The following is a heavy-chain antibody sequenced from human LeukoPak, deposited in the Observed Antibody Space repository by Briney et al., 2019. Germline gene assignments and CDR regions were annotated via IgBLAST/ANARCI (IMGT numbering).Heavy chain of an antibody. CDR2: ISGSGGST. Sequence: GGSLRLSCAASGFTVSSNYMSWVRQAPGKGLEWVSAISGSGGSTYYADSVKGRFTISRDNSKNTLYLQMNSLRAEDTAVYYCAKARGITGTTARLYYFDYWGQGTLVTVSS. V-gene: IGHV3-23*01. CDR1: GFTVSSNY. D-gene: IGHD1-7*01. J-gene: IGHJ4*02. CDR3: AKARGITGTTARLYYFDY.